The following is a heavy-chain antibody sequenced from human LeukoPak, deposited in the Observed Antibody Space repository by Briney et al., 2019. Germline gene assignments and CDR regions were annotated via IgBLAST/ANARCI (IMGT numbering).Heavy chain of an antibody. D-gene: IGHD3-22*01. Sequence: TSETLSLTRTVSGGSISSSSYYWGWIRQPPGKGLEWIGSIYYSGSTYYNPSLKSRVTISVDTSKNQFSLKLSSVTAADTAVYYCAREIVTPNKFYDSSGYYYSHWFDPWGQGTLVTVSS. CDR1: GGSISSSSYY. CDR3: AREIVTPNKFYDSSGYYYSHWFDP. V-gene: IGHV4-39*07. J-gene: IGHJ5*02. CDR2: IYYSGST.